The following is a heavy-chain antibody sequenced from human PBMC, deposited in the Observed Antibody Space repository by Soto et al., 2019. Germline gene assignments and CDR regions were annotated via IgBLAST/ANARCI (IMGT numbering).Heavy chain of an antibody. Sequence: EVQLVESGGGLVQPGGSLRRSCTASGFIFSDTYMNWVRQAPGKGLEWVSVIYNRGDIHYADSVRGRFSLSRDIADNTLHLQMNNLRVEDTAVYYCAREPRYCRGGSCSITGDAFDIWGQVTMVTVSS. CDR3: AREPRYCRGGSCSITGDAFDI. J-gene: IGHJ3*02. D-gene: IGHD2-15*01. CDR1: GFIFSDTY. V-gene: IGHV3-66*01. CDR2: IYNRGDI.